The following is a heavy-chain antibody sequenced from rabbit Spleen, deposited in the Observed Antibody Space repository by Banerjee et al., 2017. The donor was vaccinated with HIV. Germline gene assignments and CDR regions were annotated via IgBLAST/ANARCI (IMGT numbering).Heavy chain of an antibody. CDR2: IYADTSGST. D-gene: IGHD4-1*01. V-gene: IGHV1S45*01. CDR3: GRGDSSDWRSLGL. CDR1: GFSFSSSYW. Sequence: QEQLEESGGDLVKPEGSLTLTCTASGFSFSSSYWICWVRQAPGKGLECIACIYADTSGSTWYASWAKGRFTISKTSSTTVTLRMTSLTAADTATYFCGRGDSSDWRSLGLWGQGTLVTVS. J-gene: IGHJ4*01.